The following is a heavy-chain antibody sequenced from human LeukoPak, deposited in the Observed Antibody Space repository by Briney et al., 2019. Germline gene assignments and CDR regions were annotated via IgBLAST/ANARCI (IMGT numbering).Heavy chain of an antibody. CDR2: INQDESAK. CDR3: ASGTGYSGSWVAFDI. CDR1: GFTFSRYW. J-gene: IGHJ3*02. Sequence: PGGSLRLSCAASGFTFSRYWMSWVRQAPGKGLEWVASINQDESAKFYVDSVRGRFTISRDNAKNSLYLQMNSLRAEDTAVYYCASGTGYSGSWVAFDIWGQGTMVTVSS. V-gene: IGHV3-7*01. D-gene: IGHD6-13*01.